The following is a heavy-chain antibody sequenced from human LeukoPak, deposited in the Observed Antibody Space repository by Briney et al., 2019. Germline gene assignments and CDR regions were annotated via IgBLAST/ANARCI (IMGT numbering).Heavy chain of an antibody. Sequence: GGSLRLSCAASGFTFSSYAMSWVRQAPGQGLEWFSAISGSGGSTYYADSVKGRFTISRDNSKNTLYLQMNSLRAEDTAVYYCGTPLPDYGDSQHFYYWGQGTLVTVSS. CDR2: ISGSGGST. J-gene: IGHJ4*02. CDR3: GTPLPDYGDSQHFYY. V-gene: IGHV3-23*01. CDR1: GFTFSSYA. D-gene: IGHD4-17*01.